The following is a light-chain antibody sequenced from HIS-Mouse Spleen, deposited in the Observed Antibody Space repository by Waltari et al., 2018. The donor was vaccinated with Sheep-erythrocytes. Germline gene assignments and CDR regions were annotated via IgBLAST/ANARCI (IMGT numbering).Light chain of an antibody. CDR3: CSYAGSYNHV. J-gene: IGLJ1*01. Sequence: QSALTQPRSVSGSPGQSVTISCTGTSSDVGGYNYVPWYQQHPGKAPKLMSYDVSKRPSGVPDRFSGSKCGNTASLTISGLQAEDEADYYCCSYAGSYNHVFATGTKVTVL. CDR1: SSDVGGYNY. V-gene: IGLV2-11*01. CDR2: DVS.